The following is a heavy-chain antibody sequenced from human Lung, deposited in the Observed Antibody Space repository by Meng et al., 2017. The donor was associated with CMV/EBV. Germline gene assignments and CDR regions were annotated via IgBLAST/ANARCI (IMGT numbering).Heavy chain of an antibody. CDR3: AREGTMVRGVYYYYYGMDV. Sequence: GSLRLXCTVSGGSISSSSYYWGWIRQPPGRGLEWIGTIYYSGSTYYNPSLKSRVTISLDTSKNQFSLKLSSVTAADTAVYYCAREGTMVRGVYYYYYGMDVWGQGXTVTVSS. D-gene: IGHD3-10*01. CDR1: GGSISSSSYY. V-gene: IGHV4-39*07. J-gene: IGHJ6*02. CDR2: IYYSGST.